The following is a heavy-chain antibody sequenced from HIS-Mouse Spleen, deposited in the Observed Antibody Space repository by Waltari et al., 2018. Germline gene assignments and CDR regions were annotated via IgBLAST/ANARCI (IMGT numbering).Heavy chain of an antibody. CDR1: VLTFSSYV. V-gene: IGHV3-30*18. Sequence: QVRLLESGGGVVQPGRSLRLSCAASVLTFSSYVMHGVRQAPGKGLEWVAVISYDGSNKYYADSVKGRFTISRDNSKNTLYLQMNSLRAEDTAVYYCAKDTSGSYSDYWGQGTLVTVSS. CDR3: AKDTSGSYSDY. CDR2: ISYDGSNK. J-gene: IGHJ4*02. D-gene: IGHD1-26*01.